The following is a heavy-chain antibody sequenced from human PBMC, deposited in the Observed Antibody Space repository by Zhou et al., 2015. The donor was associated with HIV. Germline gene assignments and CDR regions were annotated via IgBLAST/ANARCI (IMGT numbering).Heavy chain of an antibody. CDR3: ARVEGSSSGSWGDYFDY. J-gene: IGHJ4*02. CDR2: IIPIFGTA. D-gene: IGHD3-22*01. V-gene: IGHV1-69*01. Sequence: SSYAISWVRQAPGQGLEWMGGIIPIFGTANYAQKFQGRVTITADESTSTAYMELSSLRSEDTAVYYCARVEGSSSGSWGDYFDYWGQGTLVTVSS. CDR1: SSYA.